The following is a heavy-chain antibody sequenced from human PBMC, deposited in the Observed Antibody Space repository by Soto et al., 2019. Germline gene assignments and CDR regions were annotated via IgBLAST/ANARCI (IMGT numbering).Heavy chain of an antibody. CDR3: AKARNPNAFGPYYYYGMDV. V-gene: IGHV3-23*01. J-gene: IGHJ6*02. CDR2: ISGSGGST. Sequence: VGSLRLSCAASGFTFSSYAMSWVRQAPGKGLEWVSAISGSGGSTYYADSVKGRFTISRDNSKNTLYLQMNSLRAEDTAVYYCAKARNPNAFGPYYYYGMDVWGQGTTVTVSS. D-gene: IGHD3-3*01. CDR1: GFTFSSYA.